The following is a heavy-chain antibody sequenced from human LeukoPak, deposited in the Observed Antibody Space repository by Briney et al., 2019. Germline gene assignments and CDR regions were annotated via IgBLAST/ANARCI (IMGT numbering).Heavy chain of an antibody. CDR3: AKTRDHDLNEL. D-gene: IGHD1-1*01. CDR2: ISPHNCQT. CDR1: GYIFTFYG. V-gene: IGHV1-18*01. J-gene: IGHJ4*02. Sequence: ASVKLSCKASGYIFTFYGITWVRQAPGQGLEWMGWISPHNCQTLYAHEVQDRVIMTTDASTTTAYMELRRLRSDDTAVYSCAKTRDHDLNELWGQGTLVTVSS.